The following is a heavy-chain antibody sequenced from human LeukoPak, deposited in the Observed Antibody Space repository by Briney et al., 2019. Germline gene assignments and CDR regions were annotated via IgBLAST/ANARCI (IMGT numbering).Heavy chain of an antibody. J-gene: IGHJ4*02. D-gene: IGHD6-6*01. V-gene: IGHV4-30-4*08. CDR1: GFTFSNYV. Sequence: LRLSCTASGFTFSNYVMTWVRQPPGKGLEWIGYIYYSGSTYYNPSLKSRVTISVDTSKNRFSLKLSSVTAADTAVYYCASVGIAARLDYWGQGTLVTVSS. CDR2: IYYSGST. CDR3: ASVGIAARLDY.